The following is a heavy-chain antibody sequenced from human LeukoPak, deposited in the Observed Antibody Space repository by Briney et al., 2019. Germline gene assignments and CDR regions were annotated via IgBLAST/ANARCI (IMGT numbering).Heavy chain of an antibody. J-gene: IGHJ4*02. CDR3: AREVRGSSFDS. CDR2: ISYDGGNK. CDR1: GFPFSGYS. Sequence: GRSLRLSCVASGFPFSGYSLHWVRQAPGEGLEWVAFISYDGGNKYYADSVKGRFTISRDHSKSTLFLQMNSLRAEDTAVYYCAREVRGSSFDSWGQGTLVTVSS. D-gene: IGHD3-16*01. V-gene: IGHV3-30-3*01.